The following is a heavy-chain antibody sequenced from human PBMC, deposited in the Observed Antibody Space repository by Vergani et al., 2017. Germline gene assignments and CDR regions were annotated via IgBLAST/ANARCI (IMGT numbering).Heavy chain of an antibody. CDR1: GFTSSSYA. CDR2: ISGSGGST. J-gene: IGHJ4*02. V-gene: IGHV3-23*01. Sequence: VQLLESGGGLVQPGGSLRLSCAASGFTSSSYAMSWVRQAPGKGLEWVSAISGSGGSTYYADSVKGRFTISRDNSKNTLYLQMNSLRAEDTAVYYCAKGEMGGYDFWSGYMCVDYWGQGTLVTVSS. CDR3: AKGEMGGYDFWSGYMCVDY. D-gene: IGHD3-3*01.